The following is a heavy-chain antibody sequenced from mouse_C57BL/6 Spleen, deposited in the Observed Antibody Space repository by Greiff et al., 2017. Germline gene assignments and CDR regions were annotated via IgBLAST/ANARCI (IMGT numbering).Heavy chain of an antibody. Sequence: QVQLQQSGAELVKPGASVKMSCKASSYTFTTYPIEWMKQNHGKSLEWIGNFHPYNDDTKYNEKFKGKATLTVEKSSSTVYLELSRLTSDDSAVYYCATGYDYGAWFAYWGQGTLVTVSA. D-gene: IGHD2-4*01. CDR2: FHPYNDDT. CDR1: SYTFTTYP. V-gene: IGHV1-47*01. J-gene: IGHJ3*01. CDR3: ATGYDYGAWFAY.